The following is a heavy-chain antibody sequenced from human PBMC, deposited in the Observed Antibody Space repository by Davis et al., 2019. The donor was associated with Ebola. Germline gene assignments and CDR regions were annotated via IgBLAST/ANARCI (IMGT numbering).Heavy chain of an antibody. CDR3: ARDWQRYSSGWYPLYGMDV. V-gene: IGHV1-69*13. D-gene: IGHD6-19*01. CDR1: GYTFTSYY. CDR2: IIPIFGTA. J-gene: IGHJ6*02. Sequence: SVKVSCKASGYTFTSYYMHWVRQAPGQGLEWMGGIIPIFGTANYAQKFQGRVTITADESTSTAYMELSSLRSEDTAVYYCARDWQRYSSGWYPLYGMDVWGQGTTVTVSS.